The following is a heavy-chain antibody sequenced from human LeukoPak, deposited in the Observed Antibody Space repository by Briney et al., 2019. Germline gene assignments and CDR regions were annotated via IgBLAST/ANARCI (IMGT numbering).Heavy chain of an antibody. D-gene: IGHD3-10*01. J-gene: IGHJ4*02. Sequence: SETLSLTCAVYGGSFSGYYWSWIRQPPRKGLEWIGEINHSGSTNYNPSLKSRVTISVDTSKNQFSLKLSSVTAADTAVYYCARGQTGITMVRPFVYWGQGTLVTVSS. CDR1: GGSFSGYY. CDR2: INHSGST. CDR3: ARGQTGITMVRPFVY. V-gene: IGHV4-34*01.